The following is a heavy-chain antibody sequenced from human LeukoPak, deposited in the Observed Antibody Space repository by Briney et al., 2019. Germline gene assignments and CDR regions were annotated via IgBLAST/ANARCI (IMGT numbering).Heavy chain of an antibody. V-gene: IGHV3-66*01. Sequence: GGSLRTSCAATGFTVRSSYMSWGRQASGKGLGWVSVIYSGGSTYYADSVKGRFTISRDISKNMVYLQMNGLRGDDTAVYYCARYSDRGEWYPSYWGQGTLVTVSS. D-gene: IGHD3-3*01. CDR1: GFTVRSSY. CDR2: IYSGGST. J-gene: IGHJ4*02. CDR3: ARYSDRGEWYPSY.